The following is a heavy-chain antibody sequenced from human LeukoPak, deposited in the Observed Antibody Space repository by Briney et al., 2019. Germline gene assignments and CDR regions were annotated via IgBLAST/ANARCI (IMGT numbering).Heavy chain of an antibody. CDR3: AKDYLDIVVVPAALDAFDI. CDR1: GFTLSSYA. V-gene: IGHV3-23*01. CDR2: ISVGGVRK. Sequence: GGSLRLSCAASGFTLSSYAMHWVRQAPGRGREGVPVISVGGVRKYYADSVRGGFTISRDNSKNTLYLQMNSLRAEDTAVYYCAKDYLDIVVVPAALDAFDIWGQGTMVSVSS. D-gene: IGHD2-2*03. J-gene: IGHJ3*02.